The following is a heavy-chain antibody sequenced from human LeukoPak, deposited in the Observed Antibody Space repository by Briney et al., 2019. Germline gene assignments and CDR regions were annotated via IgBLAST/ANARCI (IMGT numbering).Heavy chain of an antibody. CDR3: ARIEMATTSFDY. CDR1: GGSISSGGYY. Sequence: SETLSLTCTVSGGSISSGGYYWSWIRQPPGKGLEWIGYIYHSGSTYYNPSLKSQVTISVDRSKNQFSPKLSSVTAADTAVYYCARIEMATTSFDYWGQGTLVTVSS. V-gene: IGHV4-30-2*01. D-gene: IGHD5-24*01. CDR2: IYHSGST. J-gene: IGHJ4*02.